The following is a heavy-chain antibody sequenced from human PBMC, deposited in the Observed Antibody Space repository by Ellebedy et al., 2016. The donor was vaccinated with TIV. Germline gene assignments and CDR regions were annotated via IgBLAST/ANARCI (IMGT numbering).Heavy chain of an antibody. CDR3: ARNHDTAIDF. CDR2: ISYDGTNK. Sequence: GESLKISCAASGFTFSGHAMHWVRQAPGKGLEWVAVISYDGTNKYYADSVKGRFTASRDNSKNTLYLQMNSLRAEDTAVYYCARNHDTAIDFWGQGTLVTVSS. D-gene: IGHD5-18*01. CDR1: GFTFSGHA. V-gene: IGHV3-30-3*01. J-gene: IGHJ4*02.